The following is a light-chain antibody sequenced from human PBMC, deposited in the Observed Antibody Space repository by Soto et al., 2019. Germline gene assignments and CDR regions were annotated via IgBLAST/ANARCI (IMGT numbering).Light chain of an antibody. V-gene: IGKV3-20*01. CDR2: GAS. CDR3: QPDGSSPVTT. J-gene: IGKJ5*01. CDR1: QSVSSSY. Sequence: ELVLTQSPGTLSLSPGERATLSCRSSQSVSSSYLAWYQQKPCQAPRLLLYGASSRATGIPDRFSGSGSGIDFSLTINTLEPEDFAVFAWQPDGSSPVTTSGHGTRLDIK.